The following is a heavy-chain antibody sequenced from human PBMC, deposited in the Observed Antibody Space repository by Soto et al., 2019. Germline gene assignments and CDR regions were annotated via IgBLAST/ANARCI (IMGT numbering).Heavy chain of an antibody. D-gene: IGHD4-17*01. Sequence: QVQLVQSGAEVKKPGSSVKVSCKASGGTFSSYAISWVRQAPGQGLEWMGGIIPIFGTANYAQKFQGRVTITADESTSTAYMELSSLRSEDPAVYYCARVYPTVTTMGQGAAFDIWGQGPMVTVSS. V-gene: IGHV1-69*01. CDR2: IIPIFGTA. CDR1: GGTFSSYA. CDR3: ARVYPTVTTMGQGAAFDI. J-gene: IGHJ3*02.